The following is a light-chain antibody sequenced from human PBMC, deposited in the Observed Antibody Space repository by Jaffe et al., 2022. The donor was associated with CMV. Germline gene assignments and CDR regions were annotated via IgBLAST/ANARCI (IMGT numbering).Light chain of an antibody. V-gene: IGKV3-15*01. CDR1: QSVSSN. Sequence: EIVMTQSPATLSVSPGERATLSCRASQSVSSNLAWYQQKPGQAPRLLIYDASTRATAIPARFSGSGSGTEFTLTISSLQSEDFALYYCQQYNNWLRGLTFGGGTKVEIK. CDR2: DAS. J-gene: IGKJ4*01. CDR3: QQYNNWLRGLT.